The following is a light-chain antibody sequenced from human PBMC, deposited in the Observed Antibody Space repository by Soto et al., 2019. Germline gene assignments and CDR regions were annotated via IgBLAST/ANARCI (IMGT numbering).Light chain of an antibody. Sequence: RQPASVSGSRGQSIPISCTGTSSDVGAYKYVSWYQQHPGKAPKLMIYEVSNRPSGVSNRFSGSKSGNTASVTISGLQAEDEADYYCRSYTSTNTQVFGTGTKVTVL. CDR2: EVS. CDR3: RSYTSTNTQV. CDR1: SSDVGAYKY. J-gene: IGLJ1*01. V-gene: IGLV2-14*01.